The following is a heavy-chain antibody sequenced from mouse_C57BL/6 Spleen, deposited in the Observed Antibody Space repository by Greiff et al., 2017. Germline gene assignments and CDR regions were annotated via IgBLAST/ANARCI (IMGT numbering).Heavy chain of an antibody. J-gene: IGHJ2*01. CDR3: ARGINYYSNYVDY. D-gene: IGHD2-5*01. Sequence: EVKVVESGGGLVKPGGSLKLSCAASGFTFSSYAMSWVRQTPEKRLEWVATISDGGSYTYYPDNVKGRFTIARDNAKNNLYLQMSHLKSEDTAMYYCARGINYYSNYVDYWGQGTTLTVSS. V-gene: IGHV5-4*03. CDR1: GFTFSSYA. CDR2: ISDGGSYT.